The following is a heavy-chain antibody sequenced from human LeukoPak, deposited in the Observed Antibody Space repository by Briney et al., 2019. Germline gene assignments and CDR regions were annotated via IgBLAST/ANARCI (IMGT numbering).Heavy chain of an antibody. CDR3: ARGVVVAGLEY. CDR2: INPNSGGT. V-gene: IGHV1-2*02. D-gene: IGHD6-19*01. CDR1: GYRFTSYG. J-gene: IGHJ4*02. Sequence: ASVKVSCKASGYRFTSYGISWVRQAPGQGLEWMGWINPNSGGTNYAQKFEGRVTMTRDTSISTAYMELSRLRSDDTAVYYCARGVVVAGLEYWGQGTLVTVSS.